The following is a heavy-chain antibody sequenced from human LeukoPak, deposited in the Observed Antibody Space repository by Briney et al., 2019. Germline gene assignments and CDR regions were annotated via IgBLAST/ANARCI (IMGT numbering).Heavy chain of an antibody. V-gene: IGHV4-34*01. CDR2: INHSGST. D-gene: IGHD3-3*01. J-gene: IGHJ6*03. CDR1: GGSFSGYS. CDR3: ARARRLLRFLEWSRVFYMDV. Sequence: SETLSLTCAVYGGSFSGYSWSWIRQPPGKGLEWIGEINHSGSTNYNPPLKRRVTISVDTSKNQFSLELGSVTAADTAVYYCARARRLLRFLEWSRVFYMDVWGKGTTVSVSS.